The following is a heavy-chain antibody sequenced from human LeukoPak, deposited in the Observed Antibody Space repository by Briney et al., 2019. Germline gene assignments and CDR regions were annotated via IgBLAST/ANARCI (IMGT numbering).Heavy chain of an antibody. V-gene: IGHV3-49*04. CDR2: IRSKAYGGTT. CDR1: GFTFGDYA. D-gene: IGHD3-22*01. J-gene: IGHJ4*02. Sequence: GGSLRLSCSSSGFTFGDYALSWVRQAPGKGLEWVGFIRSKAYGGTTEYAASVKGRFIISRDDSKSIAYLQMNSLKTEDTAVYYCSRHNRGLFFDYWGQGTLVTVSS. CDR3: SRHNRGLFFDY.